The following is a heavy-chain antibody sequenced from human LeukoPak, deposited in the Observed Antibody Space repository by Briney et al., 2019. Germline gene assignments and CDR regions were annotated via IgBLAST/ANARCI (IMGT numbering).Heavy chain of an antibody. D-gene: IGHD6-6*01. Sequence: SETLSLTCAVSGYSISNGYYWGWIRQPPEKGLEWIGSIDYSGSTYYNPSLKSRVTISVETSKNKFSLKLSSVTAADTAVYYCARSKWDSSSSGIDYWGQGTLVTVSS. CDR2: IDYSGST. V-gene: IGHV4-38-2*01. CDR3: ARSKWDSSSSGIDY. J-gene: IGHJ4*02. CDR1: GYSISNGYY.